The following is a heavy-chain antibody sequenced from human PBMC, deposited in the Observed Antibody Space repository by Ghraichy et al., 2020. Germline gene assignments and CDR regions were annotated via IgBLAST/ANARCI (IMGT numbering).Heavy chain of an antibody. J-gene: IGHJ6*01. CDR3: ARDSRYYYFNGMDV. CDR2: INHSGST. Sequence: TLSLTCGGYGGSFRGYYWSWIRQPPGKGLEWIGEINHSGSTNYNPSLKSRVTISIDTSKNQFFLKMNSVTAADTAVYYCARDSRYYYFNGMDVWGQGTTVTVSS. CDR1: GGSFRGYY. V-gene: IGHV4-34*01.